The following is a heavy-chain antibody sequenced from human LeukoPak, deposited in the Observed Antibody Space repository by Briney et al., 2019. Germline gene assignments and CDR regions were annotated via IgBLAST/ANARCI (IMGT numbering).Heavy chain of an antibody. J-gene: IGHJ3*02. CDR2: INPNSGGT. CDR1: GYTFTGYY. CDR3: ARSSPVVPAASPYDAFDI. D-gene: IGHD2-2*01. Sequence: GASVKVSCKASGYTFTGYYMHWVRQAPGQGLEWMGWINPNSGGTNYAQRFQGRVTMTRDTSISTAYMELSRLSSDDTAVYYCARSSPVVPAASPYDAFDIWGQGTMVTVSS. V-gene: IGHV1-2*02.